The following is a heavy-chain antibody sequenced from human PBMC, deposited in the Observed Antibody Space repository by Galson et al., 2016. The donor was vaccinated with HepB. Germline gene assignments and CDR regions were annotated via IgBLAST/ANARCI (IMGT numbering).Heavy chain of an antibody. CDR1: GYTLTTYG. J-gene: IGHJ4*02. CDR2: ISAFNGDT. Sequence: SCKASGYTLTTYGISWVRQAPGQGLEWMGWISAFNGDTKYAQSLQGRVTMTTDTSTSTFYMALRSLRSDDTALYFCARDVGSLYYFDYWGQGTLVTVSS. D-gene: IGHD3-16*01. CDR3: ARDVGSLYYFDY. V-gene: IGHV1-18*01.